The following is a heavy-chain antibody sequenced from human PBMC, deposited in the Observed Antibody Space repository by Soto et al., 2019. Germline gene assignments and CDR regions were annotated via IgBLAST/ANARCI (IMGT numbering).Heavy chain of an antibody. D-gene: IGHD3-3*01. V-gene: IGHV3-23*01. J-gene: IGHJ5*02. CDR2: ISGSGGST. Sequence: EVQLLESGGGLVQPGGSLRLSCAASGFTFSTYAMDWVRQAPGKGLEWVSAISGSGGSTYYADSVKGRFTISRDNSKKTLYLQMNSLRAEDTAVYYCAKDRQAYDFWSGYYGDWFDPWGQGTLVTVSS. CDR1: GFTFSTYA. CDR3: AKDRQAYDFWSGYYGDWFDP.